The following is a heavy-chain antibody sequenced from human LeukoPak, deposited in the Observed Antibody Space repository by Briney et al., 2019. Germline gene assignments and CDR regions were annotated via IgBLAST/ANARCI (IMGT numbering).Heavy chain of an antibody. V-gene: IGHV4-34*01. CDR1: GGSISSYY. D-gene: IGHD2-2*01. J-gene: IGHJ5*02. Sequence: SETLSLTCTVSGGSISSYYWSWIRQPPGKGLEWIGEINHSGSTNYNPSLKSRVTISVDTSKNQFSLKLSSVTAADTAVYYCARGRGYCSSTSCYLHWFDPWGQGTLVTVSS. CDR2: INHSGST. CDR3: ARGRGYCSSTSCYLHWFDP.